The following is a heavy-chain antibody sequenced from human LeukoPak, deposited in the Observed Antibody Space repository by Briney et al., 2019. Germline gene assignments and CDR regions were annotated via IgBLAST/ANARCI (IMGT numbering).Heavy chain of an antibody. J-gene: IGHJ4*02. V-gene: IGHV3-23*01. D-gene: IGHD3-3*01. CDR3: ARVDSRSGSSFSAS. CDR2: ISGSGGST. Sequence: GGSLRLSCAASGFTFSSYAMSWVRQAPGKGLEWVSAISGSGGSTYYADSVKGRFTISRDNSKNTLYLQMNSLRAEDTAVYYCARVDSRSGSSFSASWGQGTLVIVSS. CDR1: GFTFSSYA.